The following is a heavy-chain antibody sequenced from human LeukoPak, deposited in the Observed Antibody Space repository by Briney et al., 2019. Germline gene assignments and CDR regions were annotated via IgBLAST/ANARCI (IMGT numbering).Heavy chain of an antibody. CDR1: GDSFTSYY. Sequence: GAAVKVSCKASGDSFTSYYMHWVGQAPGQGLEWMGIINPSGGSTSYAQKFQGRVTMTRDMSTSTVYMELSNLRSEDTAVYYCARRDSSGWYYFDYWGQGTLVTVSS. J-gene: IGHJ4*02. CDR2: INPSGGST. D-gene: IGHD6-19*01. CDR3: ARRDSSGWYYFDY. V-gene: IGHV1-46*01.